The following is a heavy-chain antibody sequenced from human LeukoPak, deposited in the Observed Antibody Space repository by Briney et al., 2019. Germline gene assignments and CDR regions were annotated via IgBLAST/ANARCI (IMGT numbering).Heavy chain of an antibody. J-gene: IGHJ4*02. CDR3: ARRYGDYLSHFEY. D-gene: IGHD4-17*01. Sequence: AGGSLRLSCAASGFTFSSYEMNWVRQAPGKGLEWVSYISSGSIIYYADSVKGRFTISRDNAKNSLYLQMNSLRAEDTAVYYCARRYGDYLSHFEYWGQGTLVTVSS. V-gene: IGHV3-48*03. CDR1: GFTFSSYE. CDR2: ISSGSII.